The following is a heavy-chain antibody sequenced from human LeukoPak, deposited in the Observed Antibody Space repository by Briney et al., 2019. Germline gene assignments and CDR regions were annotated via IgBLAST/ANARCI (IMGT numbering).Heavy chain of an antibody. CDR3: ARGGTVPYYYGMDV. CDR2: IIPILGIA. J-gene: IGHJ6*02. CDR1: GGTFSSYA. Sequence: ASVKVSCKASGGTFSSYAISWVRQAPGQGLEWMGRIIPILGIANYTQKFQGRVTITADKSTSTAYMELSSLRSEDTAVYYCARGGTVPYYYGMDVWGQGTTVTVSS. V-gene: IGHV1-69*04. D-gene: IGHD2-2*01.